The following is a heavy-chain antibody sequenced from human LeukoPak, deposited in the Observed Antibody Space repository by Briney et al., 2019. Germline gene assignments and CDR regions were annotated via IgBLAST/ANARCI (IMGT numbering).Heavy chain of an antibody. CDR1: GFTFSSYW. CDR2: IKQDGSEK. Sequence: GGSLRLSCAASGFTFSSYWMSWVRQAPGKGLEWVANIKQDGSEKYYVDSVKGRFTISRDNAKNSLYLQMNSLRAEDTAVYYCARVAVRGSSWYIDYWGQGTLVTVSS. J-gene: IGHJ4*02. D-gene: IGHD6-13*01. V-gene: IGHV3-7*01. CDR3: ARVAVRGSSWYIDY.